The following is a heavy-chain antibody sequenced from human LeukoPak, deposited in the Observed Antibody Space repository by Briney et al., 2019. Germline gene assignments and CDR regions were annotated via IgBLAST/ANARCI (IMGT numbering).Heavy chain of an antibody. CDR2: MNPNSGNT. D-gene: IGHD4-17*01. CDR3: ARGGAVTTFYYYYMDV. J-gene: IGHJ6*03. Sequence: ASVKVSCKASGYTFTSYDITWVRQATGQGFEWMGWMNPNSGNTGYPQKFQGRLTITRNISISTIYMELSSLTSEDTAVYYCARGGAVTTFYYYYMDVWGKGTTVTVSS. V-gene: IGHV1-8*03. CDR1: GYTFTSYD.